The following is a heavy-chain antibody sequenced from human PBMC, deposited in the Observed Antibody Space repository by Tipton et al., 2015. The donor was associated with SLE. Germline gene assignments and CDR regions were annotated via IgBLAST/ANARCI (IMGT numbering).Heavy chain of an antibody. CDR2: LRYDGSNK. J-gene: IGHJ4*02. V-gene: IGHV3-30*02. CDR1: GFTFSSYG. D-gene: IGHD5-18*01. Sequence: SLRLSCAASGFTFSSYGMHWVRQAPGEGLEWVAFLRYDGSNKYYADSVKGRFTISRDNSKNTLYLQMNSLRAEDTAVYYCARRGYSYGYGVFDYWGQGTLVTVSS. CDR3: ARRGYSYGYGVFDY.